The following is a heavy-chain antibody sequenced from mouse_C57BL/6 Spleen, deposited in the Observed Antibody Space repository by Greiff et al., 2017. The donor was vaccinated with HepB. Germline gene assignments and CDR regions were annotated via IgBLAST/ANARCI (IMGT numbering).Heavy chain of an antibody. V-gene: IGHV5-17*01. CDR1: GFTFSDYG. Sequence: EVQLVESGGGLVKPGGSLKLSCAASGFTFSDYGMHWVRQAPEKVLEWVAYISSGSSTIYYADTVKGRFTISRDNAKNTLFLQMTSLRSEDTAMYYCAREDYSWFAYWGQGTLVTVSA. CDR2: ISSGSSTI. D-gene: IGHD1-1*01. CDR3: AREDYSWFAY. J-gene: IGHJ3*01.